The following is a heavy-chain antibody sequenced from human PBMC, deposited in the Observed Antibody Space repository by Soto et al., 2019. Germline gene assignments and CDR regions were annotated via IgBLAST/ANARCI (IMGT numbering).Heavy chain of an antibody. V-gene: IGHV4-61*08. CDR1: GGSISSGGYS. CDR3: ARAYGDYVFDF. J-gene: IGHJ4*02. Sequence: SETLSLTCAVSGGSISSGGYSWSWIRQPPGKGLEWIGYIYYSGSTNYNPSLKSRVTISVDTSKNQFSLKLSSVTAADTAVYYCARAYGDYVFDFWGQGTLVTVSS. CDR2: IYYSGST. D-gene: IGHD4-17*01.